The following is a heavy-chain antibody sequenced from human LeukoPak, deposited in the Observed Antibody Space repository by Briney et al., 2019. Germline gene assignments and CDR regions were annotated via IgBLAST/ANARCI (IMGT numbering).Heavy chain of an antibody. Sequence: ASVKVSCKASGYTFTGYYMHWVRQAPGQGLEWMGWISAYNGNTNYAQKLQGRVTMTTDTSTSTAYMELRSLRSDDTAVYYCARDGFWSGYYTNAHWFDPWGQGTLVTVSS. CDR2: ISAYNGNT. J-gene: IGHJ5*02. CDR3: ARDGFWSGYYTNAHWFDP. V-gene: IGHV1-18*04. D-gene: IGHD3-3*01. CDR1: GYTFTGYY.